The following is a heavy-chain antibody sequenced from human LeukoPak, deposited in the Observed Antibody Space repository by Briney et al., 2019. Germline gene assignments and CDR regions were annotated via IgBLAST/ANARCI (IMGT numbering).Heavy chain of an antibody. V-gene: IGHV3-23*01. CDR2: ISGSGGTT. CDR3: AKGHLRADI. J-gene: IGHJ3*02. CDR1: GFTFSTYA. Sequence: AGGSLRLSCAASGFTFSTYAMSWVRQAPGKGLEWVSAISGSGGTTYYADSVKGRLTISRDNSKNTLYLQMNSLRAEDTAVYYCAKGHLRADIWGQGTMVTVSS. D-gene: IGHD5/OR15-5a*01.